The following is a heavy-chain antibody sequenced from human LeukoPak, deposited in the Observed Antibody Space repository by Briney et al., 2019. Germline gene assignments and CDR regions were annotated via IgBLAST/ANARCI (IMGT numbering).Heavy chain of an antibody. CDR3: ARPERDYYDTSSQSDAFDN. Sequence: GASVKVSCKASGYNFSSYDINWVRQATGQGLEWVGWMNPNSGNTGYAQKFQGRVTMTRNTSITTAYLELSSLRSEDTAVYYCARPERDYYDTSSQSDAFDNWGQGTMVTVSS. CDR2: MNPNSGNT. D-gene: IGHD3-22*01. V-gene: IGHV1-8*01. J-gene: IGHJ3*02. CDR1: GYNFSSYD.